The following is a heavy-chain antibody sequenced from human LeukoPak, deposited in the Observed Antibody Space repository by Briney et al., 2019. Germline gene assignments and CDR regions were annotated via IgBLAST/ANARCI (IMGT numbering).Heavy chain of an antibody. D-gene: IGHD6-13*01. CDR1: GYTFTTYA. J-gene: IGHJ4*02. Sequence: ASVKVSCKASGYTFTTYAMHWVRQAPGQRLEWMGWIDAGNGNTKYSQKFQARVTITRDTSASTAYMELSSLRSEDTAVYYCARDPIGSRWPYYFDYWGQGSLVTVSS. V-gene: IGHV1-3*01. CDR2: IDAGNGNT. CDR3: ARDPIGSRWPYYFDY.